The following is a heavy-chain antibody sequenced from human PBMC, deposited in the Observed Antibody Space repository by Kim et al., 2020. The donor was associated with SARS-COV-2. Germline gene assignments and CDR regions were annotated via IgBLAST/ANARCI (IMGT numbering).Heavy chain of an antibody. CDR3: ARVRTLGYDYHDAFDI. V-gene: IGHV4-59*13. J-gene: IGHJ3*02. Sequence: SETLSLTCTVSGGSISSYYWSWIRQPPGKGLEWIGYIYYSGSTNYNPSLKSRVTISVDTSKNQFSLKLSSVTAADTAVYYCARVRTLGYDYHDAFDIWGQGTMVTVSS. CDR2: IYYSGST. D-gene: IGHD3-10*01. CDR1: GGSISSYY.